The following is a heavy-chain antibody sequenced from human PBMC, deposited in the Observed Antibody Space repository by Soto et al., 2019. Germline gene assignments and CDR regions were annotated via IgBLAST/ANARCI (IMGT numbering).Heavy chain of an antibody. D-gene: IGHD2-15*01. V-gene: IGHV1-69*13. CDR3: ARGAPTRTKGYCSGGSYYSTQNWFDP. Sequence: SVKVSCKASGGTFSSYAISWVRQAPGQGLEWMGGIIPIFGTANYAQKFQGRVTITADESTSTAYMELSSLRSEDTAVYYCARGAPTRTKGYCSGGSYYSTQNWFDPWGQGTLVTVSS. CDR1: GGTFSSYA. J-gene: IGHJ5*02. CDR2: IIPIFGTA.